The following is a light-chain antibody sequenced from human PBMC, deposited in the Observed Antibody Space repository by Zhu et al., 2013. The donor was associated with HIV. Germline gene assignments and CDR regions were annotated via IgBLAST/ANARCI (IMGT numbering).Light chain of an antibody. Sequence: QSVLTQPPSASGAPGQRVTISCSGSSYNIGSNTVNWYQQLPGTAPKLLIYSNDQRPSRVPDRFSGSKSGTSASLAISGLQSEDEADYYCAAWDGSLNVGVFGGGTKLTVL. CDR2: SND. J-gene: IGLJ3*02. V-gene: IGLV1-44*01. CDR3: AAWDGSLNVGV. CDR1: SYNIGSNT.